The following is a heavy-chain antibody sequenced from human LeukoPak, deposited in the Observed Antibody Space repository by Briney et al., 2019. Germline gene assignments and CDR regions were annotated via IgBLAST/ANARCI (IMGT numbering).Heavy chain of an antibody. CDR2: ISGSGGST. CDR3: AKDAFPLTTRGYFDY. CDR1: GFTFSSYA. D-gene: IGHD4-17*01. Sequence: GGSLRLSCAASGFTFSSYAMSWVRQAPGKGLEWVSAISGSGGSTYYADSVKGRFTISRDNSKTTLYLQMNTLRAEDTAVYYCAKDAFPLTTRGYFDYWGQGTLVTVSS. V-gene: IGHV3-23*01. J-gene: IGHJ4*02.